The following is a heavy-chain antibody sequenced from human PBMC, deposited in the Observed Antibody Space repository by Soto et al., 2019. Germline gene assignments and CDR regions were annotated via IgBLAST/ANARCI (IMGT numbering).Heavy chain of an antibody. CDR1: GFTFSSYG. D-gene: IGHD1-26*01. CDR2: IWYDGSNK. V-gene: IGHV3-33*01. CDR3: ARDRPFWELLYGPFAL. J-gene: IGHJ4*02. Sequence: QVQLVESGGGVVQPGRSLRLSCAASGFTFSSYGMHWVRQPPGKGLEWVAVIWYDGSNKYYADSVKGRFTISRDNSKNTLYMQVNSLRAEATAMYYCARDRPFWELLYGPFALWGQGTLDTVSS.